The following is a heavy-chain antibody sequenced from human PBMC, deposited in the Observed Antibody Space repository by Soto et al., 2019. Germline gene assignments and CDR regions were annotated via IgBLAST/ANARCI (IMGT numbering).Heavy chain of an antibody. D-gene: IGHD4-17*01. Sequence: QVQLVQSGAEVKKPGSSVKVSCKASGYTFTSYDINWVRQATGQGLEWMGWMNPNSGNTSYAQKFQGRVNMTRNTSISTAYMELSRLRSAATAVYYCARSTNDYGDRHWGQGTLVTVSS. V-gene: IGHV1-8*01. CDR2: MNPNSGNT. CDR3: ARSTNDYGDRH. J-gene: IGHJ4*02. CDR1: GYTFTSYD.